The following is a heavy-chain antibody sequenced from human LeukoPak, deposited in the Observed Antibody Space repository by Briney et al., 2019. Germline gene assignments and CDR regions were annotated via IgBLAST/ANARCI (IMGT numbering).Heavy chain of an antibody. CDR2: IYYSGST. CDR3: ARLASSGWSHCDY. V-gene: IGHV4-59*08. CDR1: GGSISGYY. J-gene: IGHJ4*02. D-gene: IGHD6-19*01. Sequence: SETLSLTCTVSGGSISGYYWSWIRQPPGKGPEWIGYIYYSGSTNYNPSLKSRVTIPVDTFKNQFSLKMNSVTAADTAVYYCARLASSGWSHCDYWGQGTLVTVSS.